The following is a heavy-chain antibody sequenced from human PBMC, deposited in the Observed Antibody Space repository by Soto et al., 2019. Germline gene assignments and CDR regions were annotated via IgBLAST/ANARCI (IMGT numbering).Heavy chain of an antibody. V-gene: IGHV5-10-1*01. J-gene: IGHJ5*02. CDR2: IDPSGSYT. CDR3: ARTIMITLGGGSRPEEWFAP. D-gene: IGHD3-16*01. CDR1: GYRFPSYW. Sequence: EVQLVQSGAEVKKPGESLRISCKGSGYRFPSYWITWVRQMPGKGLEWMGRIDPSGSYTKYSPSCQGHVTISADKSIRTAYLQWNSLKASDTAMYYCARTIMITLGGGSRPEEWFAPWGQGTLVTVSS.